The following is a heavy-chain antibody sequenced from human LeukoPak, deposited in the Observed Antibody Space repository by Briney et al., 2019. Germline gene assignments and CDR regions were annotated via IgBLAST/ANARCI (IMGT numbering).Heavy chain of an antibody. D-gene: IGHD4-17*01. CDR2: IYYSGST. CDR3: AREDYGDYLPVY. CDR1: GGSISSGDYY. Sequence: KPSQTLSLTCTVSGGSISSGDYYWSWIRQPPGKGLEWIGYIYYSGSTYYNPSFKSRVTISVYTSKNQFSLKLSSVTAADTAVYYCAREDYGDYLPVYWGQGTLVTVSS. J-gene: IGHJ4*02. V-gene: IGHV4-30-4*01.